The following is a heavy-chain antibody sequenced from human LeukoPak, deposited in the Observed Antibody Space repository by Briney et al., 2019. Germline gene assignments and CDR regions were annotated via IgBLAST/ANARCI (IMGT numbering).Heavy chain of an antibody. D-gene: IGHD3-3*01. CDR3: AKDQNLYYDFWSGLNWFDP. CDR2: VSPSGDIT. V-gene: IGHV3-23*01. J-gene: IGHJ5*02. Sequence: PGGSLRLSCAASGFTFSIHGMDWVRQAPGMGLEWVSGVSPSGDITYYADSVKGRFAISRDNSRNTVYFQLNGLRADDTAVYYCAKDQNLYYDFWSGLNWFDPWGQGTLVTVSS. CDR1: GFTFSIHG.